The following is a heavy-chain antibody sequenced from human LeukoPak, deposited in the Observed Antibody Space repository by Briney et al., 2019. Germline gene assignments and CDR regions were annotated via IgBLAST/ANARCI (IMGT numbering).Heavy chain of an antibody. J-gene: IGHJ6*02. CDR3: ARGCSGGSCFYYYYYGMDV. V-gene: IGHV4-61*01. CDR1: GGSIRSSYYY. Sequence: SETLSLTCTVSGGSIRSSYYYWSWIRQPPGKGLEWIGYIYYSGSTNYNPSLKSRVTISVDTSKNQFSLKLSSVTAAGTAVYYCARGCSGGSCFYYYYYGMDVWGQGTTVTVSS. D-gene: IGHD2-15*01. CDR2: IYYSGST.